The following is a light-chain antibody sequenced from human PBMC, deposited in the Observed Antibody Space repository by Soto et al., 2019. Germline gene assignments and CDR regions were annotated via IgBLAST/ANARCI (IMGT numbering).Light chain of an antibody. CDR1: SSDVGGYNY. J-gene: IGLJ3*02. V-gene: IGLV2-14*01. CDR3: SSYTSSSTQV. Sequence: QSALTQPASVSGSPGQSITISCTGTSSDVGGYNYVSWYQQHPGKAPKLMIYEVSHRPSGVSNRFSGSKSANTASLTISGLQAEYEADYYCSSYTSSSTQVFGGGTKVTVL. CDR2: EVS.